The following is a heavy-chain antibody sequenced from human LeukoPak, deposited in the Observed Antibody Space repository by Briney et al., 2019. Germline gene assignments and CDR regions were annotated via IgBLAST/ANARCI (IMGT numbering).Heavy chain of an antibody. V-gene: IGHV4-34*01. Sequence: SETLSLTCAVYGRSFSGYYWSWIRQPPGKGLEWIGEINHSGSTNYNPSLKSRVTISVDTSKNQFSLKLSSVTAADTAVYYCASARMATITVDYWGQGTLVTVSS. CDR2: INHSGST. CDR1: GRSFSGYY. CDR3: ASARMATITVDY. D-gene: IGHD5-24*01. J-gene: IGHJ4*02.